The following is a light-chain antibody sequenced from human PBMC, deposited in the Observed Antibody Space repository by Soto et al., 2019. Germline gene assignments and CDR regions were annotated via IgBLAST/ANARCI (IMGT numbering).Light chain of an antibody. J-gene: IGLJ1*01. CDR2: GVT. Sequence: QSVLTQPPSASGSPGQSVTISCTGTSSDVGKYDYVSWFQHHPGKAPKLIIYGVTERPSGVPDRFSGSKSGNTASLTVSGLQTEDEAYYYCSSYAGSNNYVFGTGTKVTVL. V-gene: IGLV2-8*01. CDR1: SSDVGKYDY. CDR3: SSYAGSNNYV.